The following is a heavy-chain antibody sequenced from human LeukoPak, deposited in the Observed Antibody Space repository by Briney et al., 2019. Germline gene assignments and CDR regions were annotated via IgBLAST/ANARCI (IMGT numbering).Heavy chain of an antibody. Sequence: GGSLRLSCAASGFTFSNYPMMWIRQAPGKGPEWVSGISGIGDNTKYADSVKGRFTISRDNAKNSLYLQMNSLRDEDTAVYYCARDRGTGYSGYDYSDYWGQGTLVTVSS. CDR1: GFTFSNYP. V-gene: IGHV3-23*01. CDR2: ISGIGDNT. J-gene: IGHJ4*02. CDR3: ARDRGTGYSGYDYSDY. D-gene: IGHD5-12*01.